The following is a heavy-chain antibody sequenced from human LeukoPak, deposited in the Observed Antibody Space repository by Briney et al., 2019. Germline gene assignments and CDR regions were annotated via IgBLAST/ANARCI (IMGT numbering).Heavy chain of an antibody. J-gene: IGHJ3*02. CDR2: ISSSGSTI. V-gene: IGHV3-48*01. Sequence: GGSLRLSCAASGFTFSSYSMNWVRQAPGKGLEWVSYISSSGSTIYYADSVKGRFTISRDNSKNTLYLVMNSLRVDDTAVYYCAKAVDLATISVDIWGQGTMVTVSS. D-gene: IGHD5-24*01. CDR1: GFTFSSYS. CDR3: AKAVDLATISVDI.